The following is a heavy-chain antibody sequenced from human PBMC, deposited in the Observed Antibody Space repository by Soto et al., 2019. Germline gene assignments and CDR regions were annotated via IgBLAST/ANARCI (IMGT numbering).Heavy chain of an antibody. CDR2: IYYSGNT. V-gene: IGHV4-31*03. CDR3: ARQYRSGWGRFDY. CDR1: GGSISSGGYY. Sequence: QVQLQESGPGLVKPSQTLSLTCTVSGGSISSGGYYWSWIRQHPGKGLEWSASIYYSGNTYYNPSLQSRVTISVDTSKNQFSLNLGSVTAADTAVYYCARQYRSGWGRFDYWGQGTLVTVSS. D-gene: IGHD6-19*01. J-gene: IGHJ4*02.